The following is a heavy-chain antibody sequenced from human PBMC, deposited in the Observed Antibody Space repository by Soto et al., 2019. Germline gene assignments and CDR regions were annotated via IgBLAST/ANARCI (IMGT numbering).Heavy chain of an antibody. V-gene: IGHV5-51*01. J-gene: IGHJ6*02. CDR2: IFPGDSDT. D-gene: IGHD2-2*03. CDR3: ASSNGYCSSTSCEPPAYYYYGMDV. Sequence: GESLKISCRGSGYSFTWYWIGWVRQMPGKGLEWMGIIFPGDSDTRYSRSFQGQVTISADKSISTAYLQWSSLKASETAMYYCASSNGYCSSTSCEPPAYYYYGMDVWGQGTTVTVSS. CDR1: GYSFTWYW.